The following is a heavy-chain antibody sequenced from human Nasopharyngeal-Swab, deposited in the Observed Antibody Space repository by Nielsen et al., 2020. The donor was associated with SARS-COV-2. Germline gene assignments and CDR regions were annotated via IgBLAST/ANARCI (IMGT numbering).Heavy chain of an antibody. J-gene: IGHJ5*02. CDR1: GGTFSSYA. CDR2: IIPIFGTA. V-gene: IGHV1-69*13. Sequence: SVKVSCKASGGTFSSYAISWVRQDPGQGLEWMGGIIPIFGTANYAQKFQGRVTITADESTSTAYMELSSLRSEDTAVYYCASEYCSSTSCYPWGQGTLVTVSS. D-gene: IGHD2-2*01. CDR3: ASEYCSSTSCYP.